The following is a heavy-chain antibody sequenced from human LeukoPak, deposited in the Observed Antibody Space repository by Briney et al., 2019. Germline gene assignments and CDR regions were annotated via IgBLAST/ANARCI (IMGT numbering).Heavy chain of an antibody. CDR1: GFTFSIYA. Sequence: GGSLRLSCAASGFTFSIYAMIWVRQAPGKGLEWVSAISATNGNTYYADSVKGRFTISRDNSKYTLYLQMNSLRAEDTAVYYCAKDLSYGYKDWGQGTLVTVFS. CDR3: AKDLSYGYKD. CDR2: ISATNGNT. J-gene: IGHJ4*02. D-gene: IGHD3-16*01. V-gene: IGHV3-23*01.